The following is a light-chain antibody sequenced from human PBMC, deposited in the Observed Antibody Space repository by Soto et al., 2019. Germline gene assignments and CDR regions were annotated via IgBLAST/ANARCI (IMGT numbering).Light chain of an antibody. V-gene: IGKV3-15*01. J-gene: IGKJ4*01. CDR3: QQYNNWPPGVT. Sequence: EIVMTQSPATLSVSPGERATLSCRASQSVSSNLAWYQQKPGQAPRLLIYGASTRATGIPARFSGSGSGTEFTLTISSLQSEDFAVYYCQQYNNWPPGVTFGGGIKVEIK. CDR2: GAS. CDR1: QSVSSN.